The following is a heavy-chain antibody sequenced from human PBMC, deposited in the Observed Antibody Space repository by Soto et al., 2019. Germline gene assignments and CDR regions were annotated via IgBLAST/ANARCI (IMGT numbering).Heavy chain of an antibody. CDR2: IWYDGNKK. V-gene: IGHV3-33*03. D-gene: IGHD3-22*01. CDR3: VVDTSGLLDY. Sequence: VQLVESGGGLIQPGGSLTLSCKASGFTFSSNGMHWVRQAPGKGLEWVAVIWYDGNKKYYGDSVRGRFTISRDNSKNTLYLEMNSLRAEDTAVYYCVVDTSGLLDYWGQGTQVTVSS. CDR1: GFTFSSNG. J-gene: IGHJ4*02.